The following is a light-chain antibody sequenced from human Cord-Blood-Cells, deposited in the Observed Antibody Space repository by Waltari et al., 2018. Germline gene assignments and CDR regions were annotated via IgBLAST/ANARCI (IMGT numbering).Light chain of an antibody. J-gene: IGKJ4*01. CDR1: QSISSY. V-gene: IGKV1-39*01. CDR2: AAS. Sequence: DFQMTQSPPSLSASVGARVTTTCRASQSISSYLNWYQQKPGKAPKLLIYAASSLQSGVPSRFSGSGSGTDFTLTISSLQPEDFATYYCQQSYSTPRPFGGGTKVEIK. CDR3: QQSYSTPRP.